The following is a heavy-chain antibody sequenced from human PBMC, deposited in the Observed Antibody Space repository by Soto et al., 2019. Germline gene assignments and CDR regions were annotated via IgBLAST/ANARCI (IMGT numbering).Heavy chain of an antibody. CDR2: IIPIFGTA. V-gene: IGHV1-69*13. CDR3: ASRGYCISTSCYYGMDV. CDR1: GGTFSSYA. D-gene: IGHD2-2*01. J-gene: IGHJ6*02. Sequence: GASVKVSCKASGGTFSSYAISWVRQAPGQGLEWMGGIIPIFGTANYTQKFQGRVTITADESTSTAYMELSSLRSEDTAVYYCASRGYCISTSCYYGMDVWGQGTTVTVSS.